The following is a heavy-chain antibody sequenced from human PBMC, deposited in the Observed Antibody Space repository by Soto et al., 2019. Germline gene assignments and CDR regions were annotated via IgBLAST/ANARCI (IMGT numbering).Heavy chain of an antibody. CDR1: GFTFSDYY. J-gene: IGHJ6*03. Sequence: GSLRLSCAASGFTFSDYYMSWIRQAPGKGLEWVSYISSSGSTIYYADSVKGRFTISRDNAKNSLYLQMNSLRAEDTAVYYCARAAKAAQEGYYYYYMDVWGKGTTVTVSS. V-gene: IGHV3-11*01. D-gene: IGHD2-15*01. CDR3: ARAAKAAQEGYYYYYMDV. CDR2: ISSSGSTI.